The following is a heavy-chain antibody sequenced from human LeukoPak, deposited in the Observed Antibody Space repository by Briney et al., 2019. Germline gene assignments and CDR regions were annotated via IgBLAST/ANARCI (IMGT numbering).Heavy chain of an antibody. J-gene: IGHJ4*02. V-gene: IGHV4-34*01. CDR3: AGARSYYYDSSGFYYFDY. CDR1: GGSFSGYY. D-gene: IGHD3-22*01. CDR2: INHSGST. Sequence: SETLSLTCAVYGGSFSGYYWSWIRQPPGKGLEWIGEINHSGSTNYNPSLKSRVTISVDTSKNQFSLKLSSVTAADTAVYYCAGARSYYYDSSGFYYFDYWGQGTLVTVSS.